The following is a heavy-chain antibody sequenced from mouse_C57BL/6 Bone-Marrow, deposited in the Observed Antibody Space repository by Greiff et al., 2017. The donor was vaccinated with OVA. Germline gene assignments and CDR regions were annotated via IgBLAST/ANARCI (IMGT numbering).Heavy chain of an antibody. J-gene: IGHJ3*01. CDR1: GFTFSSYA. Sequence: EVQRVESGEGLVKPGGSLKLSCAASGFTFSSYAMSWVRQTPEKRLEWVAYISSGGDYIYYADTVKGRFTISRDNARNTLYLQMSSLKSEDTAMYYCTSQRGSWFAYWGQGTLVTVSA. CDR2: ISSGGDYI. CDR3: TSQRGSWFAY. V-gene: IGHV5-9-1*02.